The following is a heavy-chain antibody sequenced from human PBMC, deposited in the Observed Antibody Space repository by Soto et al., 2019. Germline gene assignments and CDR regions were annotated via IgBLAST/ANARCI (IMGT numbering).Heavy chain of an antibody. CDR1: GGSFSGYY. D-gene: IGHD6-25*01. J-gene: IGHJ4*02. CDR2: INHSGST. V-gene: IGHV4-34*01. Sequence: PSETLSLTCAVYGGSFSGYYWSWIRQPPGKGLEWIGEINHSGSTNYNPSLKSRVTISVDTSKNQFSLKLSSVTAADTAVYYCAREEPATAASGWGQGTLVTVSS. CDR3: AREEPATAASG.